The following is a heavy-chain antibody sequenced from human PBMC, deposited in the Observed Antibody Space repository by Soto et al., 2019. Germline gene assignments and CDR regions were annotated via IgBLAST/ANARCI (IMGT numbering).Heavy chain of an antibody. CDR1: GGSISSSNW. CDR2: IYHSGST. CDR3: ARVRPNMEGAFDI. J-gene: IGHJ3*02. Sequence: QVQLQESGPGLVKPSGTLSLTCAVSGGSISSSNWWSWVRQPPGKGLEWIGEIYHSGSTNYNPSLKSRGTVSVDKSKNQCSLKLSSVTAADTAVYYCARVRPNMEGAFDIWGQGTMVTVSS. V-gene: IGHV4-4*02. D-gene: IGHD3-3*01.